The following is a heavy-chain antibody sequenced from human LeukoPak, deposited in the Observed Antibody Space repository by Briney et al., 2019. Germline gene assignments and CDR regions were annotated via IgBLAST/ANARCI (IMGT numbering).Heavy chain of an antibody. V-gene: IGHV3-30*18. CDR3: AKDEGPYCSSTRCYPDDY. CDR1: GFTFSSYG. D-gene: IGHD2-2*01. CDR2: ISFDGSKK. J-gene: IGHJ4*02. Sequence: PGRSLRLSSAASGFTFSSYGMHWDRQAPGKGLEWVAFISFDGSKKYYADSVKGRFTISRDNSKNTLYRQMNSLRAENRAVYYCAKDEGPYCSSTRCYPDDYWRQGTLVTVSS.